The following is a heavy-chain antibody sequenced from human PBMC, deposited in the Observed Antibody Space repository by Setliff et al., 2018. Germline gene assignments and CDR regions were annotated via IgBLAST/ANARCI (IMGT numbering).Heavy chain of an antibody. CDR1: GFTFSTYR. CDR3: VKGTNVVMVYTGFDH. CDR2: ISSANNYL. J-gene: IGHJ4*01. Sequence: GGSLRLSCAASGFTFSTYRMHWVRQAPGKGLEWVAAISSANNYLVYADSVKGRFTISRDNAKNSVYLQMNSLRAEDTAIYYCVKGTNVVMVYTGFDHWGQGTLVTVSS. D-gene: IGHD2-8*01. V-gene: IGHV3-21*04.